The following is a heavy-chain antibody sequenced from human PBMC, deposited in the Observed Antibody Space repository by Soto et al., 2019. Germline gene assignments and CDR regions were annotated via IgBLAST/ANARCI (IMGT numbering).Heavy chain of an antibody. V-gene: IGHV1-69*12. CDR3: ARGNHRWLQLWYFDL. J-gene: IGHJ2*01. CDR2: IIPIFGTV. CDR1: GGTFSNYP. Sequence: QVQLVQSGAEVKKPGSSVKVSCKASGGTFSNYPISWVRQAPGQGLEWMGGIIPIFGTVNYAQKFQGRVTITADESTSTDYMELSSLRSEDTAGYYCARGNHRWLQLWYFDLWGRGTLVTVSS. D-gene: IGHD5-12*01.